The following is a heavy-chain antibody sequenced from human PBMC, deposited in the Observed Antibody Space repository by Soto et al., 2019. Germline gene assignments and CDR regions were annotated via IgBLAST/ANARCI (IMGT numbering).Heavy chain of an antibody. V-gene: IGHV4-30-2*01. J-gene: IGHJ4*02. CDR3: ARGVTTVTTFDY. D-gene: IGHD4-17*01. Sequence: SETLSLACAVSGGSISSGGYSCNWIRQPPGKGLEWIGYIYHSGSTYYNPSLKSRVTISVDRSKNQFSLKLSSVTAADTAVYYCARGVTTVTTFDYWGQGTLVTVSS. CDR2: IYHSGST. CDR1: GGSISSGGYS.